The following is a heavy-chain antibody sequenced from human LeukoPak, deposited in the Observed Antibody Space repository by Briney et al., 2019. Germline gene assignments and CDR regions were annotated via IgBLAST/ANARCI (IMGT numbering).Heavy chain of an antibody. CDR2: MNPNSGNT. CDR1: GYTFTSYD. J-gene: IGHJ4*02. D-gene: IGHD6-6*01. Sequence: GASVTASCKASGYTFTSYDINWVRQATGQGLEWVGWMNPNSGNTGYAQKFQGRVTMTRNTSISTAYMELSSLRSEDTAVYYCARVGQLVFEDPFYYWGQGTLVTVSS. V-gene: IGHV1-8*01. CDR3: ARVGQLVFEDPFYY.